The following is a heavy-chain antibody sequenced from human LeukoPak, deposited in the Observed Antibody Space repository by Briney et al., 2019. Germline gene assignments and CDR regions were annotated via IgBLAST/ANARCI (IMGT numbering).Heavy chain of an antibody. V-gene: IGHV1-69*13. CDR1: GGTFSSYA. Sequence: EASVKVSCKASGGTFSSYAISWVRQAPGQGLEWMGGIIPIFGTANYAQKFQGRVTITADESTSTAYMELSSLRSEDTAVYYCARDRFLSWDKQQLSYWGQGTLVTVSS. CDR3: ARDRFLSWDKQQLSY. CDR2: IIPIFGTA. J-gene: IGHJ4*02. D-gene: IGHD6-13*01.